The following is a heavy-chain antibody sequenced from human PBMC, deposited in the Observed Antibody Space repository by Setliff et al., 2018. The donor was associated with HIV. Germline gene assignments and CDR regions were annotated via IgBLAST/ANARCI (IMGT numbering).Heavy chain of an antibody. CDR1: GGSVRRNY. CDR2: ISYNGGT. J-gene: IGHJ4*02. Sequence: SETLSLTCTVSGGSVRRNYWGWIRQPPGRGLEWIGYISYNGGTNYNPPLKSRVAISLDTSKNQFSLKMRSVTAADTAIYYCARDTFYLDYWGQGALVTVSS. V-gene: IGHV4-59*02. D-gene: IGHD3-3*02. CDR3: ARDTFYLDY.